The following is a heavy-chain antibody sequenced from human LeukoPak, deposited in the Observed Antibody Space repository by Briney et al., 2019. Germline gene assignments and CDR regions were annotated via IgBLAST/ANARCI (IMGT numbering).Heavy chain of an antibody. Sequence: GGSLRLSCTASGHTVTISGMNWVRQAPGKGLEWVSAISGGGDITHYADSVKGRFTISRDNSKNTLYLQMNSLRAEDTAVYYCAKGGDSSWLDYWGQGTLVTVSS. CDR2: ISGGGDIT. CDR1: GHTVTISG. D-gene: IGHD6-13*01. V-gene: IGHV3-23*01. CDR3: AKGGDSSWLDY. J-gene: IGHJ4*02.